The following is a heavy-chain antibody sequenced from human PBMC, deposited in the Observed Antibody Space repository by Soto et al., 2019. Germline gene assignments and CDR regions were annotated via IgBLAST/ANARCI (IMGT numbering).Heavy chain of an antibody. CDR3: AKDSRFLEWFLSPGGWFDP. CDR2: ISGSGGST. V-gene: IGHV3-23*01. D-gene: IGHD3-3*01. Sequence: GGSLRLSCAASGFTFSSYAMSWVRQAPGKGLEWVSAISGSGGSTYYAYFVKGRFTISRDNSKNTLNLQMNSLIAEDTAVYYCAKDSRFLEWFLSPGGWFDPWGQGTLVTVSS. J-gene: IGHJ5*02. CDR1: GFTFSSYA.